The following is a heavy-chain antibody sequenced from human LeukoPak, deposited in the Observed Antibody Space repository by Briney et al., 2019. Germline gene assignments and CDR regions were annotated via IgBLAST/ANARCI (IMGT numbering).Heavy chain of an antibody. Sequence: PSETLSLTCTVPGGPIFSSPFYWGWIRQPPGKGLEWIASVYYNGITYYNLSLKSRVTISVDTSKNQFALKVTSVTAADTAIYYCARLMTTVATWGQGTLVTVSS. J-gene: IGHJ4*02. CDR2: VYYNGIT. V-gene: IGHV4-39*01. D-gene: IGHD4-11*01. CDR3: ARLMTTVAT. CDR1: GGPIFSSPFY.